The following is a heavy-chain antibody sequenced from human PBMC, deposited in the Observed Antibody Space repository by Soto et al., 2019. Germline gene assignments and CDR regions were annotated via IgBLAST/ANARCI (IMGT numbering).Heavy chain of an antibody. Sequence: GGSLRLSCAASGFTFSSYAMSWVRQAPGKGLEWVSAIRGSGGSTYYADSGKGRFTISRDNPKNTLYLQMNSLRAEDTAVYYCAKDPGTDFWSGYYTGPLFDYWGQGTLVTVSS. J-gene: IGHJ4*02. D-gene: IGHD3-3*01. CDR2: IRGSGGST. CDR3: AKDPGTDFWSGYYTGPLFDY. CDR1: GFTFSSYA. V-gene: IGHV3-23*01.